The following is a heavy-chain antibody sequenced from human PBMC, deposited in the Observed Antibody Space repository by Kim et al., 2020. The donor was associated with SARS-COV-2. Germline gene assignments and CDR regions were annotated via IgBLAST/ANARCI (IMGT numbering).Heavy chain of an antibody. Sequence: SETLSLTCAVYGGSFSGYYWSWIRQPPGKGLEWIGEINHSGSTNYNPSLKSRVTISVDTSKNQFSLKLSSVTAADTAVYYCARGKTGTTGTWPVASNDAFDIWGQGTMVTVSS. CDR2: INHSGST. CDR1: GGSFSGYY. D-gene: IGHD1-1*01. CDR3: ARGKTGTTGTWPVASNDAFDI. V-gene: IGHV4-34*01. J-gene: IGHJ3*02.